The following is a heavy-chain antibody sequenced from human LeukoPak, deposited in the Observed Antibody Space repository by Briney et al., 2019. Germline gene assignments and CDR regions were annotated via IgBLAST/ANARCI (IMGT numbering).Heavy chain of an antibody. V-gene: IGHV3-21*06. CDR1: GFIFSSYS. CDR2: ITSSSTYI. D-gene: IGHD2-2*01. J-gene: IGHJ4*02. Sequence: GGSLRLSCAGSGFIFSSYSMNWVRQAPGKALEWVSSITSSSTYIYYADSVKGRFTISRDNAKNSLYLQMNSLRAEDTAVYYCGHCSATSCYAGGYWGQGTLVTVSS. CDR3: GHCSATSCYAGGY.